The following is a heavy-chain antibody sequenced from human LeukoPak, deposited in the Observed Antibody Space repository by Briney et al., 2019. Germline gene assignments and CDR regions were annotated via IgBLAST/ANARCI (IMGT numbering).Heavy chain of an antibody. V-gene: IGHV4-39*07. Sequence: SETLSLTCTVSGGSISSYYWGWIRQPPGKGLEWIGSIYYSGSTYYNPSLKSRVTISVDTSKNQFSLKLSSVTAADTAVYYCARDGAVGAMDYWGQGTLVTVSS. CDR2: IYYSGST. D-gene: IGHD1-26*01. CDR3: ARDGAVGAMDY. J-gene: IGHJ4*02. CDR1: GGSISSYY.